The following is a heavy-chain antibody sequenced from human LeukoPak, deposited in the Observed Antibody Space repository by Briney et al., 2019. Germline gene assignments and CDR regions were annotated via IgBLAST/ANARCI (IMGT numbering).Heavy chain of an antibody. CDR2: IYYSGST. D-gene: IGHD6-13*01. CDR1: GGSISSYY. J-gene: IGHJ4*02. V-gene: IGHV4-59*01. Sequence: PSETLSLTCTVSGGSISSYYWSWIRQPPGKGLEWIGYIYYSGSTNYNPSLKSRVTISVDTSKNQFSLKLSSVTAADTAVYYCAREAAGYFDYWGQGTLVTVSP. CDR3: AREAAGYFDY.